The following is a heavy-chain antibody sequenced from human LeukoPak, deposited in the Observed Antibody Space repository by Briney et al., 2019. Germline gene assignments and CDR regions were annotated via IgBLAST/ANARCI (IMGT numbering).Heavy chain of an antibody. V-gene: IGHV3-30*03. CDR2: ISYDGSDE. CDR3: ARGGCSSTSCYVSG. Sequence: PGGSLRLSCAAPGFTFSDYGMHWVRQAPGKGLEWVAVISYDGSDEYYADSVKGRFTIARDKSKNTLYLQMKRQRVEDTAVYYCARGGCSSTSCYVSGWGQGTRVTVSS. CDR1: GFTFSDYG. J-gene: IGHJ4*02. D-gene: IGHD2-2*01.